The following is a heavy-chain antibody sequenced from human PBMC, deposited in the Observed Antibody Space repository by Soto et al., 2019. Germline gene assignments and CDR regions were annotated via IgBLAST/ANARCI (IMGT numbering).Heavy chain of an antibody. V-gene: IGHV3-30*18. CDR2: ISYDGIIK. CDR3: EKDLNDYGDYDAY. J-gene: IGHJ4*02. D-gene: IGHD4-17*01. CDR1: GFTFSSYG. Sequence: GGSLRLSCAASGFTFSSYGMHWVRQAPGKGLEWVAVISYDGIIKYYADSVKGRFTISRDYSKNTLYLQMNSLRAEDTAVYYCEKDLNDYGDYDAYWGQGTLVTVSS.